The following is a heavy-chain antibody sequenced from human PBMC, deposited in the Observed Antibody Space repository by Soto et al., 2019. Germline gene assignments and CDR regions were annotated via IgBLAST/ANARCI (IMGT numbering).Heavy chain of an antibody. CDR2: IWYDGSNK. Sequence: GGSLRLSCAASGFTFSSYGMHWVRQAPGKGLEWVAVIWYDGSNKYYADSVKGRFTISRDNSKNTLYLQMNSLRAEDTAVYYCARAPEVRFLEWLLSHYYYYGMDVWGQGTTVTVSS. V-gene: IGHV3-33*01. D-gene: IGHD3-3*01. CDR3: ARAPEVRFLEWLLSHYYYYGMDV. J-gene: IGHJ6*02. CDR1: GFTFSSYG.